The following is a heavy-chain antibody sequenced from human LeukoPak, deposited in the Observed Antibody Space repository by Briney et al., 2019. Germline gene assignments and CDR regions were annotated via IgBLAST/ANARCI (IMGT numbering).Heavy chain of an antibody. CDR3: ATTPNPNYFDY. J-gene: IGHJ4*02. CDR1: GGSVSSSGSY. CDR2: ISYSGST. V-gene: IGHV4-61*08. Sequence: SETLSLTCTVSGGSVSSSGSYWSWIRQPPGKGLEWIGYISYSGSTNHNPSLKSRVTISVDTSKSQFSLKLSSVTAADTAVYYCATTPNPNYFDYWGQGALVTVSS.